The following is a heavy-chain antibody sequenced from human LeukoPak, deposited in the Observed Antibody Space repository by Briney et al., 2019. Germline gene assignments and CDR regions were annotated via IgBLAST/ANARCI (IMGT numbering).Heavy chain of an antibody. D-gene: IGHD3-22*01. J-gene: IGHJ4*02. V-gene: IGHV1-24*01. CDR1: GYTLTELS. Sequence: ASVRVSCKVSGYTLTELSMHWGRQAPGKGGERMGGFDPEDGETIYTQKFQGRVTMTEDTSTDTAYMELSSLRSEDTAVYYCATIDGHYDSSGYWGQGTLVIVSS. CDR3: ATIDGHYDSSGY. CDR2: FDPEDGET.